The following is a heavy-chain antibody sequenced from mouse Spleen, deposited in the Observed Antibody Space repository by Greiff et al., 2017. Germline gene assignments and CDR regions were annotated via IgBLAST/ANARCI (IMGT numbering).Heavy chain of an antibody. V-gene: IGHV1-18*01. CDR1: GYTFTDYN. CDR3: ARSGYDGYVDAMDY. J-gene: IGHJ4*01. Sequence: EVQLQQSGPELVKPGASVKIPCKASGYTFTDYNMDWVKQSHGKSLEWIGDINPNNGGTIYNQKFKGKATLTVDKSSSTAYMELRSLTSEDTAVYYCARSGYDGYVDAMDYWGQGTSVTVSS. D-gene: IGHD2-3*01. CDR2: INPNNGGT.